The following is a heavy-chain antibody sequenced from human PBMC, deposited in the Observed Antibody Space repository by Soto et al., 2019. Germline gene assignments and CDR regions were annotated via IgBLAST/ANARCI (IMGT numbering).Heavy chain of an antibody. V-gene: IGHV4-61*01. CDR1: GGSVSSGSYY. CDR3: ARGRKQLVSGIYYYYYGMDV. CDR2: IYYSGST. Sequence: SETLSLTCTVSGGSVSSGSYYWSWIRQPPGKGLEWIGYIYYSGSTNYHPSLKSRVTISVNTSKNQFSLKLSSVTAADTAVYYCARGRKQLVSGIYYYYYGMDVWGQGTTVTVSS. D-gene: IGHD6-13*01. J-gene: IGHJ6*02.